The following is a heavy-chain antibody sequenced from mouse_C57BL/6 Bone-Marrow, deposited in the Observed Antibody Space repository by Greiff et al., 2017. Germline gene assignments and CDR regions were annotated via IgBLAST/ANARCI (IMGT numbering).Heavy chain of an antibody. J-gene: IGHJ2*01. CDR1: GYTFTSYW. CDR2: IHPGSGST. V-gene: IGHV1-55*01. Sequence: QVQLQQPGAELVKPGASVKMSCKASGYTFTSYWIPWVKQRPGQGLEWIGDIHPGSGSTNYNEKFKSKATLTVDTSSSTAYMQRSSLTSEDSAVYYCARREMNPYYFDYWGQGTTLTVSS. CDR3: ARREMNPYYFDY.